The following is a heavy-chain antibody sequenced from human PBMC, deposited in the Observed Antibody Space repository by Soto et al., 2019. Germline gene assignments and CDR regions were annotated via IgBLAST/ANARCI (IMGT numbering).Heavy chain of an antibody. CDR3: ARDRVLWFGELLGSPFDY. CDR2: ISAYNGNT. V-gene: IGHV1-18*01. D-gene: IGHD3-10*01. Sequence: QVQLVQSGAEVRKPGASVKVSCKASGYTFTSYGISWVRQAPGQGLEWMGWISAYNGNTNYAQKLQGRVTMTTVTSTSTAYMERRSLRSDDTAVYYCARDRVLWFGELLGSPFDYWGQGTLVTVSS. CDR1: GYTFTSYG. J-gene: IGHJ4*02.